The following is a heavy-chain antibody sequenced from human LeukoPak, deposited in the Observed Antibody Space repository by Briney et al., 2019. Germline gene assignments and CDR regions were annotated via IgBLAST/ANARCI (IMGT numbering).Heavy chain of an antibody. J-gene: IGHJ4*02. D-gene: IGHD1-26*01. CDR3: AKDLGRYRNNYFDY. Sequence: GGSLRLSCAASGFTFSSYAMSWVRQAPEKGLEWVSTISGSGGGTYYADSVKGRFIISRDDSKNTLYLQMNSLRAEDTAVYYCAKDLGRYRNNYFDYWGQGSPVTVSS. V-gene: IGHV3-23*01. CDR1: GFTFSSYA. CDR2: ISGSGGGT.